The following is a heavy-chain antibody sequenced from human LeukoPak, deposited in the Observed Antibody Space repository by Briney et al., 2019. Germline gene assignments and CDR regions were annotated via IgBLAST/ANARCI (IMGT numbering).Heavy chain of an antibody. Sequence: ASVKVSCKASGYTFTSHDINWVRQAPGQGLEWMGWMNPNSGNTGYAQKFQGRVTMTRNTSISTAYMELSSLRSEDTAVYYCARGGPLLWFGELRDWFDPWGQGTLVTVSS. D-gene: IGHD3-10*01. J-gene: IGHJ5*02. CDR3: ARGGPLLWFGELRDWFDP. CDR2: MNPNSGNT. CDR1: GYTFTSHD. V-gene: IGHV1-8*01.